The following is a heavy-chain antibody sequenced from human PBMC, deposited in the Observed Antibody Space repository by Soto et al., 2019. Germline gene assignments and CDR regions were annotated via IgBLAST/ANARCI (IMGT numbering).Heavy chain of an antibody. D-gene: IGHD1-7*01. J-gene: IGHJ5*02. CDR2: LSSGGTTR. CDR3: AKDRSTGTTRGWFDP. V-gene: IGHV3-11*01. CDR1: GFTFSDYY. Sequence: PGGSLRLSCAASGFTFSDYYMGWIRQAPGKGLQWVSYLSSGGTTRYYAESVKGRFTISRDNAKNSLYLQMNSLRAEDTAVYYCAKDRSTGTTRGWFDPWGQGTLVTVSS.